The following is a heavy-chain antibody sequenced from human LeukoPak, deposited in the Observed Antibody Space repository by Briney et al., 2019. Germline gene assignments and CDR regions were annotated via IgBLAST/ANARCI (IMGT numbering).Heavy chain of an antibody. Sequence: ASVMVSCKTSGYTFNNYAVNWVRQAPGQGLEWMGWINTNTGNPTYAQGFTGRFVFSLDISVRTAYLQITSLKGEDTAVYYCARSNNDGDYLGVGFDYWGQGTLVTVSS. CDR1: GYTFNNYA. D-gene: IGHD4-17*01. CDR2: INTNTGNP. CDR3: ARSNNDGDYLGVGFDY. J-gene: IGHJ4*02. V-gene: IGHV7-4-1*02.